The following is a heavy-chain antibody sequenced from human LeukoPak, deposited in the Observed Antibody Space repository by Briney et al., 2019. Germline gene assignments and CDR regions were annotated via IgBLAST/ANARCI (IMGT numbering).Heavy chain of an antibody. CDR2: VYSDGST. V-gene: IGHV3-53*01. Sequence: GGSLRLSCAASGFTVSSNYMSWVRQAPGKGLEWVSVVYSDGSTYYADSVKGRFTISRDNSKNTLYLQMNSLRAEDTAVYYCARGLLEWSSYYFDYWGQGTLATVSS. CDR1: GFTVSSNY. D-gene: IGHD3-3*01. J-gene: IGHJ4*02. CDR3: ARGLLEWSSYYFDY.